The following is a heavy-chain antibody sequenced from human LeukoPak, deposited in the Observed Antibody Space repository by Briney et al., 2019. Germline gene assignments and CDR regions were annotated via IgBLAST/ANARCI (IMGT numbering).Heavy chain of an antibody. J-gene: IGHJ3*02. CDR1: GFPFSSYW. CDR3: ARDTDYGAGAFDI. V-gene: IGHV3-7*03. CDR2: IKQDGSKK. D-gene: IGHD4-17*01. Sequence: PGGSLRLSCVASGFPFSSYWMTWVRQAPGKGLEWVANIKQDGSKKSYVDSVKGRFTISRDNSKNTLYLQMNSLRAEDTAVYYCARDTDYGAGAFDIWGQGTMVTVSS.